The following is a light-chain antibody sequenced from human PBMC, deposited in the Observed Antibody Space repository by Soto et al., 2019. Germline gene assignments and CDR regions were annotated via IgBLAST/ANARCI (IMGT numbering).Light chain of an antibody. CDR3: QQYNTWLWT. CDR1: QSINAH. J-gene: IGKJ1*01. V-gene: IGKV3-15*01. CDR2: GAS. Sequence: EVVMTQSPATLSVSPGERVTLSCRASQSINAHLAWYQQKPGQAPRLLIHGASTRATGIPARFSGSGFGTEFIPTISSLQSEDFAVYYCQQYNTWLWTFGQGTKVELQ.